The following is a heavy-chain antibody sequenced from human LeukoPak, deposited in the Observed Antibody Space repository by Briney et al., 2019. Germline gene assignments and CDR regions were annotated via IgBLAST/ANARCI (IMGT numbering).Heavy chain of an antibody. J-gene: IGHJ4*02. CDR3: ARSGVSTVNMNLDY. CDR2: IYSGDSDT. D-gene: IGHD2-2*01. V-gene: IGHV5-51*01. CDR1: GYNFTSYC. Sequence: GESLKIFCKGSGYNFTSYCIGWGRQIPGKGLGWMGIIYSGDSDTRYSPSFQGQVTISADKSISTAYLQWSSLKASDTAMYYCARSGVSTVNMNLDYWGQGTLVTVSS.